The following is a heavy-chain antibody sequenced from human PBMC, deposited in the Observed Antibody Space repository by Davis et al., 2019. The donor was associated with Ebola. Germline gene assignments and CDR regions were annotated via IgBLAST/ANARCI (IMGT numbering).Heavy chain of an antibody. Sequence: GESLKISCAASGFTFSCSAMHWVRQASGKGLEWVGRIRSKANSYATAYAASVKGRFTISRDDSKNTAYLQMNSLKTEGTAVYYCTSRFPGHDYGDYGWGQGTLVTVSS. CDR3: TSRFPGHDYGDYG. CDR2: IRSKANSYAT. J-gene: IGHJ4*02. CDR1: GFTFSCSA. D-gene: IGHD4-17*01. V-gene: IGHV3-73*01.